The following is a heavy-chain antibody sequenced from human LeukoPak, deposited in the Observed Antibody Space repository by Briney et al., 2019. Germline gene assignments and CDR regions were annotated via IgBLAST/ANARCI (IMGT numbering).Heavy chain of an antibody. CDR3: ARGLEYYYDSSPTEKRRNWYFDL. V-gene: IGHV3-53*01. CDR2: IYSGGST. CDR1: GFTVSSNY. D-gene: IGHD3-22*01. Sequence: GGSLRLSCAASGFTVSSNYMSWVRQAPGKGLEWVSVIYSGGSTYYADSVKGRFTISRDNSKNTLYLQMNSLRAEDTAVYYCARGLEYYYDSSPTEKRRNWYFDLWGRGTLVTVSS. J-gene: IGHJ2*01.